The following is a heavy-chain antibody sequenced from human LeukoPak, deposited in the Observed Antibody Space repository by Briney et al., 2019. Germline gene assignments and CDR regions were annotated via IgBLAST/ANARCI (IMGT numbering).Heavy chain of an antibody. J-gene: IGHJ4*02. CDR2: ISSSGSTI. V-gene: IGHV3-11*01. CDR3: ARVMVRGVKALDY. CDR1: GFTFSDYY. Sequence: TGGSLRLSCAASGFTFSDYYMSWIRQAPGKGLEWVSYISSSGSTIYYADSVKGRFTISRDNAKNSLYLQMNSLRAEDTAVYYCARVMVRGVKALDYWGQGTLATVSS. D-gene: IGHD3-10*01.